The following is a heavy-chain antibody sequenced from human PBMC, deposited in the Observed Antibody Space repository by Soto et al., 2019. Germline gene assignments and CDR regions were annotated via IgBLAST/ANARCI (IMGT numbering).Heavy chain of an antibody. Sequence: GGSLRLSCTASGFTFGDYAMSWFRQAPGKGLEWVGFIRSKAYGGTTEYAASVKGRFTISRDDSKSIAYLQMNSLKTEDTAVYYCTRVPYSSSWYDYGFDYWGQGTLVTVSS. CDR2: IRSKAYGGTT. CDR1: GFTFGDYA. CDR3: TRVPYSSSWYDYGFDY. D-gene: IGHD6-13*01. J-gene: IGHJ4*02. V-gene: IGHV3-49*03.